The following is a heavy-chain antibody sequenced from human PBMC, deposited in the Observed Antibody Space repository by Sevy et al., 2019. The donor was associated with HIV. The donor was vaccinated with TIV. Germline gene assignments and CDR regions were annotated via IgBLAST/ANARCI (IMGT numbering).Heavy chain of an antibody. V-gene: IGHV3-30-3*01. CDR3: ARERDRQALNV. CDR1: GFTFGSYA. Sequence: WGSLRLSCAASGFTFGSYAMHWVRQAPGKGLEWLAFISYDGSRKYYADSVKGRFTISRDNSKNTLFMQVNSLRAEDTALYYCARERDRQALNVWGQGTMVTVSS. CDR2: ISYDGSRK. J-gene: IGHJ3*01.